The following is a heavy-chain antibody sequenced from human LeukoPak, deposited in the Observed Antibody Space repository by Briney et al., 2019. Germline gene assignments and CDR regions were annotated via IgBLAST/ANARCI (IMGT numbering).Heavy chain of an antibody. V-gene: IGHV4-34*01. D-gene: IGHD3-22*01. CDR1: GGSFSGYY. Sequence: SETLSLTCAVYGGSFSGYYWSWIRQPPGKGLEWIGEINHSGSTNYNPSLKSRVTISVDTSKNQFSLKLSSVTAADTAVYYCAGERYYDTSGYSRFDYWGQGTLITVSS. CDR3: AGERYYDTSGYSRFDY. CDR2: INHSGST. J-gene: IGHJ4*02.